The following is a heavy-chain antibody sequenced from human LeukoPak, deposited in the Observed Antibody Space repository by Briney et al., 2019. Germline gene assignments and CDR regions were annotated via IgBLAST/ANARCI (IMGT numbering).Heavy chain of an antibody. V-gene: IGHV1-69*04. D-gene: IGHD3-10*01. CDR2: IIPILGIS. J-gene: IGHJ4*02. Sequence: SVKVSCKASGYTFTSYGISWVRQAPGQGLEWMGRIIPILGISNYAQKFQGRVTINADKSTSTAFMELSSLTSEDTAIYFCASVTMVRGRPYYFDYWGQGTLVTVSS. CDR3: ASVTMVRGRPYYFDY. CDR1: GYTFTSYG.